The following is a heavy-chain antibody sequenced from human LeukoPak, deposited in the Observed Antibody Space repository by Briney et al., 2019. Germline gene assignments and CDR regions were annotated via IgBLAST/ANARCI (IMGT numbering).Heavy chain of an antibody. J-gene: IGHJ4*02. V-gene: IGHV3-7*05. CDR2: IKQDGSEK. CDR1: GFTFSSYW. Sequence: PGGSLRLSCAASGFTFSSYWMSWVRQAPGKGLEGVANIKQDGSEKYYVDSVQGRFTISRDNAKNLLYLQMISLRAEDTAVYYCARDVGYDSSGYYPYYFDYWGQGTLGTVSS. D-gene: IGHD3-22*01. CDR3: ARDVGYDSSGYYPYYFDY.